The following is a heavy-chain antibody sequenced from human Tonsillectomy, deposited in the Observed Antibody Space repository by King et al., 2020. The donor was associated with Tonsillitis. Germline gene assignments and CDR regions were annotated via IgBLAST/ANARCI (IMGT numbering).Heavy chain of an antibody. CDR1: GFTFSNYG. J-gene: IGHJ4*02. CDR3: AREQSMWGIFSGPDY. D-gene: IGHD3-16*01. V-gene: IGHV3-33*01. Sequence: VQLVESGGGVVQPGRSLRLSCAASGFTFSNYGMHWVRQAQGKGLEWVAIISYDGSNEYYADSLKGRFTISRDNSKNTLYLHMNSLRAKDTAVDYCAREQSMWGIFSGPDYWGQGNLVTVSS. CDR2: ISYDGSNE.